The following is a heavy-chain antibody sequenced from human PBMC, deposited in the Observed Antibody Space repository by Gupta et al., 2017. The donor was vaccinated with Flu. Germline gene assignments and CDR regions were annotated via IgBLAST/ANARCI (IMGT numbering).Heavy chain of an antibody. CDR2: INPSGGST. Sequence: TNFYIRWVRQAPDQGLEWMGSINPSGGSTTYAQNFQGRITMTRDTSTSTVYLDLSSLRAEDTAVYYCAWISGSDFDYWGQGTLVTVSS. CDR1: TNFY. CDR3: AWISGSDFDY. V-gene: IGHV1-46*01. D-gene: IGHD2-2*03. J-gene: IGHJ4*02.